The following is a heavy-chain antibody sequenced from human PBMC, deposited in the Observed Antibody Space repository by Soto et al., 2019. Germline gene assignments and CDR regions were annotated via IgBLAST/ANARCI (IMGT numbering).Heavy chain of an antibody. J-gene: IGHJ3*02. V-gene: IGHV2-5*02. CDR1: GFSLTTSGVG. D-gene: IGHD3-10*01. CDR3: AHSYMVRGVIIPFDI. CDR2: IYWDDDK. Sequence: QITLKESGPTLLKPTQPLTLTCTFSGFSLTTSGVGVGWIRQPPGKALEWVALIYWDDDKRYSPSLKRRLTITKDTSKNQVVLTMINMDPVDTATYYCAHSYMVRGVIIPFDIWGQGTMVTVSS.